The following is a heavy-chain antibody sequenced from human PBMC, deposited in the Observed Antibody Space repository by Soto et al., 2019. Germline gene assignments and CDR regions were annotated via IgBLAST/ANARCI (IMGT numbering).Heavy chain of an antibody. CDR1: GYTFTAYY. CDR3: AREETAAVSHEGNWFDP. Sequence: QVQLVQSGAEVKKPGASVKVSCKASGYTFTAYYMHWVRQAPGQGLEWMGRINPNSGGSNYAQKFQGRVTMTRDTSISTAYIELSRLRSDDTAIYYCAREETAAVSHEGNWFDPWGQGTLVTVSS. D-gene: IGHD2-2*01. V-gene: IGHV1-2*06. CDR2: INPNSGGS. J-gene: IGHJ5*02.